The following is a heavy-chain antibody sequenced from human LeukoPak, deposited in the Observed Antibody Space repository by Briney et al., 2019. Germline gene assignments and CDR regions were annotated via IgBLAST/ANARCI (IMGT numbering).Heavy chain of an antibody. D-gene: IGHD6-19*01. V-gene: IGHV1-2*06. J-gene: IGHJ4*02. Sequence: ASVKVSCKASGYTFTAYYLHWVRQAPGQGLEWMGRINPNSGGTNYAQKFQGRVTMTRDTSISTAYMELSRLRSDDTAVYYCAREGSGWKFDYWGQGTLVTVSS. CDR2: INPNSGGT. CDR3: AREGSGWKFDY. CDR1: GYTFTAYY.